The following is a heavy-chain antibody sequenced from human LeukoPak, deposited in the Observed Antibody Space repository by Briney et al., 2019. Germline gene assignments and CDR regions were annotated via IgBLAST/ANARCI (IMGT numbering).Heavy chain of an antibody. CDR1: GGSISSYY. D-gene: IGHD4/OR15-4a*01. CDR2: IYSSGST. V-gene: IGHV4-59*08. Sequence: SETLSLTCTVSGGSISSYYWSWIRQPPGKGLEWIGFIYSSGSTNYNPSLKSRVTISVDTSKNQFSLKLSSVTAADTAVYYCARVSSYGPNRSYYMDVWGKGTTVTVSS. CDR3: ARVSSYGPNRSYYMDV. J-gene: IGHJ6*03.